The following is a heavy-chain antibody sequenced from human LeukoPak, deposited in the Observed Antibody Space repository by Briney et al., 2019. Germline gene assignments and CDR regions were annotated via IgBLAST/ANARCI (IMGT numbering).Heavy chain of an antibody. J-gene: IGHJ4*02. CDR3: ARDYDILTGYYMFDY. D-gene: IGHD3-9*01. Sequence: ASVKVSCKASGHTFTSYYMHWVRQAPGQGLEWMGWINPNSGGTNYAQKFQGRVTMTRDTSISTAYMELSRLRSDDTAVYYCARDYDILTGYYMFDYWGQGTLVTVSS. CDR1: GHTFTSYY. V-gene: IGHV1-2*02. CDR2: INPNSGGT.